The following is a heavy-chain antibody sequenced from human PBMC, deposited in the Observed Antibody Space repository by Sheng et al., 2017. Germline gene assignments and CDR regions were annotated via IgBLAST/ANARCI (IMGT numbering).Heavy chain of an antibody. J-gene: IGHJ4*01. D-gene: IGHD3-10*01. CDR2: ISYDGSNK. V-gene: IGHV3-30*18. CDR1: GFTFSSYG. CDR3: AKALLDGSGYY. Sequence: QVQLVESGGGVVQPGRSLRLSCAASGFTFSSYGMHWVRQAPGKGLEWVAVISYDGSNKYYADSVKGRFTISRDNSKNTLYLQMNSLRAEDTAVYYCAKALLDGSGYYWGQERWSPSPQ.